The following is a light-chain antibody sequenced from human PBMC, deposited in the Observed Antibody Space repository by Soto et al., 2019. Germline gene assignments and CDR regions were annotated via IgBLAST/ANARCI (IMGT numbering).Light chain of an antibody. Sequence: QSALTQPASVSGSPGQSITISCTGTSSDVGGYNYVSWYQQHPGKAPKLMIYDVSNRPSGVSNRFSGSKSGNTASLTISGLQAEEESDYYFSSYTSSIPVVFGGGTKLTVL. V-gene: IGLV2-14*01. CDR1: SSDVGGYNY. CDR3: SSYTSSIPVV. CDR2: DVS. J-gene: IGLJ2*01.